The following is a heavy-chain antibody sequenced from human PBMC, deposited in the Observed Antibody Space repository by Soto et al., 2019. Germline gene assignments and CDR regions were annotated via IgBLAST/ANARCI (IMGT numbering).Heavy chain of an antibody. D-gene: IGHD6-13*01. J-gene: IGHJ6*02. V-gene: IGHV3-23*01. CDR2: ISGSGDST. CDR3: AKDRDGAAAGHTKFYGMDV. Sequence: EVQLLESGGGLVQPGGSLRLSCAASGFTFSSYAMSWVRQAPGKGLEWVSGISGSGDSTYYADSVRGRVTISRDNSKNTLYLQMNSLRAEDTAVYYCAKDRDGAAAGHTKFYGMDVWGQGTTVTVSS. CDR1: GFTFSSYA.